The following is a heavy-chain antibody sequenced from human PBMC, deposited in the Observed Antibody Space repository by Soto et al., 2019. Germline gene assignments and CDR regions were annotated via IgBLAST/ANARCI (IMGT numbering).Heavy chain of an antibody. CDR1: GFTLSGSA. D-gene: IGHD3-16*02. Sequence: EVQLVESGGGLVQPGGSLQLSCVASGFTLSGSAVHWVRQASGKGLERVGRIRNHANKYVTTYAASVKDRFIISRDDSKNMAYLHMSSLKAEDTAVYFCLCYPRDFDFWGQGTLVTVSS. CDR3: LCYPRDFDF. V-gene: IGHV3-73*01. CDR2: IRNHANKYVT. J-gene: IGHJ4*02.